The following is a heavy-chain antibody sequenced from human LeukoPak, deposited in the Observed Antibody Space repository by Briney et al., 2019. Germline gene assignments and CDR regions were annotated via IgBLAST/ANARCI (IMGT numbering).Heavy chain of an antibody. J-gene: IGHJ4*02. D-gene: IGHD4-17*01. CDR1: GFTFRDYY. Sequence: GGSLRLSCAASGFTFRDYYMSWVRQGPGKGLEWLANIKGDGSERYYVDSVKGRFTISRDNSKNTLYLQMNSLRAEDTAVYYCAKDRFYGDTYYFDYWGQGTLVTVSS. V-gene: IGHV3-7*03. CDR3: AKDRFYGDTYYFDY. CDR2: IKGDGSER.